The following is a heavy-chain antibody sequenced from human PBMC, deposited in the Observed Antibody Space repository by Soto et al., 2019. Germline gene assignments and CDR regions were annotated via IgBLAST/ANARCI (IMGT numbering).Heavy chain of an antibody. CDR3: AKDYYYDSSGWVD. Sequence: QVQLVETGGGVVQPGRSLRLSCAASGFTLSSYGMHWVRQAPCKGLEWVAVISNDGRNKYYADSVKGRFTISRDNSKNTLYLQMNCLKAEDTAMYYCAKDYYYDSSGWVDWGQGTLVTVSS. D-gene: IGHD3-22*01. CDR2: ISNDGRNK. J-gene: IGHJ4*02. CDR1: GFTLSSYG. V-gene: IGHV3-30*18.